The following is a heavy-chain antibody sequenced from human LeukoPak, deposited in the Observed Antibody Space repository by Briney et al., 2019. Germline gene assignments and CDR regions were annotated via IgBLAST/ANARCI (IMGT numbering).Heavy chain of an antibody. CDR3: ARLTPTHFDY. CDR2: IYYSGST. Sequence: SETLSLTCTVSGGSISSYYWSWIRQPPGKGLEWIGYIYYSGSTNYNPSLKSRVTISVDTSKNQFSLKLSSVTAADTAVYYCARLTPTHFDYWGQGTLVTVSS. J-gene: IGHJ4*02. CDR1: GGSISSYY. V-gene: IGHV4-59*08.